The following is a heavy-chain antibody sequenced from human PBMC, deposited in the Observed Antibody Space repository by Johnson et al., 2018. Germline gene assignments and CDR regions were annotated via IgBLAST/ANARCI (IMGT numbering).Heavy chain of an antibody. Sequence: QVQLVESGGGVVQPGRSLRLSCAASGFTFSGFAMHWVRQAPGKGLEWVAMISFDGVDEFYADSVRGRFTVPRDNSKNTLFLQMSSLRAEDTALYYCARPKVGATSGGMDVWGTGTTVTVSS. J-gene: IGHJ6*03. CDR1: GFTFSGFA. V-gene: IGHV3-30-3*01. CDR3: ARPKVGATSGGMDV. D-gene: IGHD1-26*01. CDR2: ISFDGVDE.